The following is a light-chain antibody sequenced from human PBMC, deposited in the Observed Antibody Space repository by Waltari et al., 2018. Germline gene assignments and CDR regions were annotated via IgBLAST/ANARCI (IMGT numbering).Light chain of an antibody. V-gene: IGKV3D-15*01. CDR1: QSVNGN. CDR3: QQSIQWPYT. Sequence: DIAMTQSPATLSLSPGERATLSCRASQSVNGNLAWYQQKPGQPPRLLIYGVSSRATGIPDRFTGSGSGIEFTLTISSLEPEDVGIYHCQQSIQWPYTFGQGTKVEIK. J-gene: IGKJ2*01. CDR2: GVS.